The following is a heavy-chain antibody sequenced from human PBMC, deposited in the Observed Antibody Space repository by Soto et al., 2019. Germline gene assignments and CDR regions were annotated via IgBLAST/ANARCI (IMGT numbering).Heavy chain of an antibody. CDR1: GGSISSGGYY. J-gene: IGHJ4*02. CDR2: IYYGGST. CDR3: ARDCSGYTHDFDY. D-gene: IGHD3-22*01. Sequence: SETLSLACTVSGGSISSGGYYWSWIRQHPGKGLEWIGYIYYGGSTYYNPSLKSRATISGDTSKNQFSLKLSSVTAADTAVYYCARDCSGYTHDFDYWGQGTLVTVSS. V-gene: IGHV4-31*03.